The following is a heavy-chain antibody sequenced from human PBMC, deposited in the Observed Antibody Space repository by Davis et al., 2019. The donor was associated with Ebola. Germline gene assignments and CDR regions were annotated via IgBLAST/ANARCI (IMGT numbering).Heavy chain of an antibody. D-gene: IGHD1-26*01. CDR2: IISSLWIT. V-gene: IGHV1-69*04. J-gene: IGHJ4*02. CDR3: TRDSSGVVGANDFDY. Sequence: SAQVSCKASAGTFSSHTLIWVRHAPGQAIEWMGRIISSLWITNYAQKFHGRVTITADISTTTAHMELSSLRSEDTAVYFCTRDSSGVVGANDFDYWSQGSLVTVSS. CDR1: AGTFSSHT.